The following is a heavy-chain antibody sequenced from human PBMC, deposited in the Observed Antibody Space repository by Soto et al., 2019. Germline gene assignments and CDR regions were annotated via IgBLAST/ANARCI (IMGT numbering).Heavy chain of an antibody. CDR2: IYHSGST. CDR3: ARGGYSYGMDV. CDR1: GGSISSGGYS. D-gene: IGHD5-18*01. Sequence: QLQLQESGSGLVKPSQTLSLTCAVSGGSISSGGYSWSWIRQPPGKGLEWIGYIYHSGSTYYNPSLRSRVTISVDRSKNQFSLKLSSVTAADTAVYSCARGGYSYGMDVWGQGTTVTVSS. V-gene: IGHV4-30-2*01. J-gene: IGHJ6*02.